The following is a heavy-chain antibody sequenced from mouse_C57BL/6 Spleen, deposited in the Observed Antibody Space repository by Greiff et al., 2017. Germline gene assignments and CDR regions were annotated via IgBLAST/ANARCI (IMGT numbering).Heavy chain of an antibody. CDR3: TQYYDAMDY. Sequence: EVKLMESGGGLVQPGGSMKLSCVASGFTFSNYWMNWVRQSPEKGLEWVAQIRLKSDNYATHYAESVKGRFTISRDDSKSSVYLQMNNLRAEDTGIYYCTQYYDAMDYWGQGTSVTVSS. D-gene: IGHD5-1*01. J-gene: IGHJ4*01. CDR1: GFTFSNYW. CDR2: IRLKSDNYAT. V-gene: IGHV6-3*01.